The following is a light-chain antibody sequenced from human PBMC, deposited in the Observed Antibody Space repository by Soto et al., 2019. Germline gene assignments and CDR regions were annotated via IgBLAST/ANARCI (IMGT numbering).Light chain of an antibody. CDR3: QQSYRSPYT. V-gene: IGKV1-39*01. J-gene: IGKJ2*01. CDR2: GAS. Sequence: DFQLTQSPSSLSASVGDRGTVTCRAKQSINIYLNWYQQKPGKAPTLLIYGASTLQSGVPSRFSGGGSRTDFTLTISSLQTEDFATYYCQQSYRSPYTFGQGTKLEI. CDR1: QSINIY.